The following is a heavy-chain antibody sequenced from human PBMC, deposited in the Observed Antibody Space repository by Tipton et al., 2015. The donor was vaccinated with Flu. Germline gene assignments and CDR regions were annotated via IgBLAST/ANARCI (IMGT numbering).Heavy chain of an antibody. J-gene: IGHJ4*02. CDR2: VFSSGIT. D-gene: IGHD3-22*01. CDR1: GGSISSYH. CDR3: ARDDPSSSGYR. Sequence: TLSLTCTVSGGSISSYHWSWIRQPAGKGLEWIGRVFSSGITNYNPSLKSRVTMSVDTSKNQFSLNLTSVTPADTAVYFCARDDPSSSGYRWGQGILVTVSS. V-gene: IGHV4-4*07.